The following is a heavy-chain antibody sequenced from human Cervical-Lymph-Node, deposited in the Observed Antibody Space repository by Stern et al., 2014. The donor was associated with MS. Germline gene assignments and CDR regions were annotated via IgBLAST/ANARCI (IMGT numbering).Heavy chain of an antibody. CDR3: ARKIIGVGVSEY. CDR2: INTDTGNP. D-gene: IGHD1-26*01. Sequence: QVQLVQSGSELKKPGASVKVSCQASGYTFTSYGMLWVRQAPGQGLEWIGWINTDTGNPTYAQGFAGRSVFSLDTSVNTAYLQITSLEAEDTAVYYCARKIIGVGVSEYWGQGTLVTVSS. V-gene: IGHV7-4-1*02. J-gene: IGHJ4*02. CDR1: GYTFTSYG.